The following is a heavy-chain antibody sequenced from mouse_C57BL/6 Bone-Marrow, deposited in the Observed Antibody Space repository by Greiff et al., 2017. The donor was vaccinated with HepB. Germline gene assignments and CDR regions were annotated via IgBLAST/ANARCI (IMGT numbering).Heavy chain of an antibody. V-gene: IGHV3-1*01. J-gene: IGHJ3*01. Sequence: EVKLVESGPGMVKPSQSLSLTCTVTGYSITSGYDWHWIRHFPGNKLEWMGYISYSGSTNYNPSLKSRISITHDTSKNHFFLKLNSVTTEDTATYYCARGEDYGFAYWGQGTLVTVSA. CDR3: ARGEDYGFAY. CDR1: GYSITSGYD. D-gene: IGHD2-4*01. CDR2: ISYSGST.